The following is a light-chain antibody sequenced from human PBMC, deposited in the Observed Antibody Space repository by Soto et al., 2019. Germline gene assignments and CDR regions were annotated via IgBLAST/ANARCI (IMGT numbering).Light chain of an antibody. J-gene: IGKJ1*01. V-gene: IGKV1-5*03. CDR1: QSISSW. Sequence: DIQMTQSPSTLSASVGDRVTLTCRASQSISSWVAWYQQKPGKAPKLLIYKACNLESGVPSRFSGSGSGTEFTLTISSLQPDDFATYYCQQYNSYPWTFGQGTNVEIK. CDR2: KAC. CDR3: QQYNSYPWT.